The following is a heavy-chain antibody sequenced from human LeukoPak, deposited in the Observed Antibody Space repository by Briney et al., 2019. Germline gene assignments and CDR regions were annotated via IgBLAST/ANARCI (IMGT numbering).Heavy chain of an antibody. CDR3: ARDARVDFGVVTYYYYYMDV. Sequence: SETLSLTCTVSGGSISSYYWSWIRQPPGKGLEWIGYIYYSGSTNYNPSLKSRVTISVDTSKNQFSLKLSSVTAADTAVYYRARDARVDFGVVTYYYYYMDVWGKGTTVTVSS. D-gene: IGHD3-3*01. J-gene: IGHJ6*03. CDR2: IYYSGST. CDR1: GGSISSYY. V-gene: IGHV4-59*01.